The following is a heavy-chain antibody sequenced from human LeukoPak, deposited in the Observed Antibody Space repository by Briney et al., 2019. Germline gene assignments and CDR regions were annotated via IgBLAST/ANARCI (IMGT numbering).Heavy chain of an antibody. CDR2: INPNSGGT. V-gene: IGHV1-2*02. D-gene: IGHD4-17*01. CDR1: GYTFIGYY. CDR3: ARKYGDYNAELAFDI. J-gene: IGHJ3*02. Sequence: GASVKVSCKASGYTFIGYYMYWVRQAPGQGPEWMGWINPNSGGTNYAQKFQGRVTMTRDTSISTAYMELSRLRSDDTAVYYCARKYGDYNAELAFDIWGQGTMATVSS.